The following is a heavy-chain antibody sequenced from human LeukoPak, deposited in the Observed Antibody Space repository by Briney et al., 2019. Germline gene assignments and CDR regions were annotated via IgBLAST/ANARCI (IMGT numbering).Heavy chain of an antibody. CDR2: INPGGGTT. Sequence: EASVKVSCKASEYSFNSYYMHWVRQAPGQGLKWMGMINPGGGTTTHTQKFQGRVTMTSDTSTSTVHMQLSSLRSDDTAIYYCATDSSGWFPPHYFYYAMDVWGQGTTITVSS. CDR3: ATDSSGWFPPHYFYYAMDV. CDR1: EYSFNSYY. J-gene: IGHJ6*02. V-gene: IGHV1-46*02. D-gene: IGHD6-19*01.